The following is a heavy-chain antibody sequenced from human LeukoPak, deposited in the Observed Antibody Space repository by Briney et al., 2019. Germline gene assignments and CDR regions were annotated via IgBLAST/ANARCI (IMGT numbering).Heavy chain of an antibody. J-gene: IGHJ5*02. CDR2: IIPIFGTA. CDR1: GGTFSSYA. V-gene: IGHV1-69*13. CDR3: ARDLVVVVPAAMTPGGWFDP. Sequence: SVKVSCKASGGTFSSYAFSWVRQAPGQGLEWMGGIIPIFGTANYAQKFQGRVTITADESTSTAYMELSSLRSEDTAVYYCARDLVVVVPAAMTPGGWFDPWGQGTLVTVSS. D-gene: IGHD2-2*01.